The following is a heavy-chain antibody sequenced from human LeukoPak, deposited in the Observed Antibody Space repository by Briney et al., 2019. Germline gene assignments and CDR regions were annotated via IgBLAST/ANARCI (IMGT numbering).Heavy chain of an antibody. Sequence: PGGSLRLSCAASGFTFSTYTMNWVRQAPGKGLEWVSSISSSSNNINYADSVKGRFTISRDNAMNSVHLQMISLRVEDTAVYYCARGYQRPDYWGQGTLITVSS. J-gene: IGHJ4*02. CDR3: ARGYQRPDY. D-gene: IGHD2-2*01. CDR1: GFTFSTYT. CDR2: ISSSSNNI. V-gene: IGHV3-21*01.